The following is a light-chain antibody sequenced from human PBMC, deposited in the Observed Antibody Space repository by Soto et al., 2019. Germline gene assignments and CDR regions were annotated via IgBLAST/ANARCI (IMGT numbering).Light chain of an antibody. CDR1: QDISNY. CDR3: QQYDNLVFT. V-gene: IGKV1-33*01. J-gene: IGKJ3*01. Sequence: DVQMTQSPSSLSASVGDRVTITCQASQDISNYLNWYQQKPGKAPKLLIYDASNLDTGVTSRFSGSGSGTDFTFTISSLQQEDIATYYCQQYDNLVFTFGAGTNVDIK. CDR2: DAS.